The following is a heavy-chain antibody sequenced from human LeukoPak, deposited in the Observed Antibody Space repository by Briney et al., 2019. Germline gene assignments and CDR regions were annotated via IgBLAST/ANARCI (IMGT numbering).Heavy chain of an antibody. Sequence: PGGSLRLSCAASGFSFSSYGMRWVRQAPGKGLEWVAVISYDGYTKYYTDSVRGRFSISRDNSKSTLYLQMNSLRAEDTGVYYGAGAVGPYDYWGQGTLVTVSS. V-gene: IGHV3-30*03. CDR2: ISYDGYTK. D-gene: IGHD3-10*01. CDR3: AGAVGPYDY. CDR1: GFSFSSYG. J-gene: IGHJ4*02.